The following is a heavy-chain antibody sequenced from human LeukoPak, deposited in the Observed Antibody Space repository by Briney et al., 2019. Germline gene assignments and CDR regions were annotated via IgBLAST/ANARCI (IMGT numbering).Heavy chain of an antibody. V-gene: IGHV3-33*08. CDR3: ARDRAVRYFDY. CDR1: GFAFNSQA. Sequence: GGSLRLSCAASGFAFNSQAMGWVRQAPGKGLEWVAVIWYDGTKKYYADSVKGRLTISRDNSKNTLYLEMNSLRAEDTAVYYCARDRAVRYFDYWGQGTLVTVSS. J-gene: IGHJ4*02. D-gene: IGHD3-16*02. CDR2: IWYDGTKK.